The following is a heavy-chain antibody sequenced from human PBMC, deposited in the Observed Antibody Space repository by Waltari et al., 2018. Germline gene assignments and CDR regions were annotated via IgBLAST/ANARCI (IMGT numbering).Heavy chain of an antibody. Sequence: RLQLQESGPGLLKPSGTLPLTCTVSGGSITMRHSLWGWIRQPPGKGLEWIGSINHSGNTYYNPSLKNGVTISVDRSKNQFSLKVNSVTAADTAVYYCVRDRERVALLNWFDPWGQGTLVTVSS. CDR2: INHSGNT. V-gene: IGHV4-39*06. D-gene: IGHD2-15*01. J-gene: IGHJ5*02. CDR3: VRDRERVALLNWFDP. CDR1: GGSITMRHSL.